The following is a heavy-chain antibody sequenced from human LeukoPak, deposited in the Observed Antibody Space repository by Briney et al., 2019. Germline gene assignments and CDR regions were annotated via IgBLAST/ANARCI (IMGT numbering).Heavy chain of an antibody. D-gene: IGHD5-18*01. CDR1: GFTFSSYS. J-gene: IGHJ5*02. Sequence: GGSLRLSCAASGFTFSSYSMNWVRQAPGKGLEWVSSISSSSSYIYYADSVKGRFTISRDNAKNSLYLQMNSLRAEDTAVYYCARDAGYSYDYPNWFDPWGQGTLVTVSS. CDR2: ISSSSSYI. CDR3: ARDAGYSYDYPNWFDP. V-gene: IGHV3-21*01.